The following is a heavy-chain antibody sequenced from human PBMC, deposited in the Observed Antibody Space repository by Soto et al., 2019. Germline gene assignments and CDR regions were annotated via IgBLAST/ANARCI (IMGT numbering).Heavy chain of an antibody. V-gene: IGHV3-21*01. Sequence: GGSLRLSCAASGFTFSSYSMNWVRQAPGKGLEWVSSISSSSSYIYYADSLKGRFTISRDNAKNSLYLQMNSLRAEDTAVYYCARDGTHYGGNSYYGMDVWGQGTTVTVSS. J-gene: IGHJ6*02. CDR3: ARDGTHYGGNSYYGMDV. D-gene: IGHD2-15*01. CDR2: ISSSSSYI. CDR1: GFTFSSYS.